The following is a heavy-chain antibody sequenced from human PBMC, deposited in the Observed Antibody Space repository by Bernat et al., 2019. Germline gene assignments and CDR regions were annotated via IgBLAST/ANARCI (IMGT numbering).Heavy chain of an antibody. CDR3: ARDYPGDCSSASCPGVFDY. J-gene: IGHJ4*02. V-gene: IGHV3-7*04. CDR2: IKQDGSGK. CDR1: GFTFSSYC. Sequence: EVQLVESGGGLVQPGGSLRLSCAVSGFTFSSYCMNWVRQAPGKGLEWVSRIKQDGSGKYYGDSVKGRFTISRENADNSLYLQMNDLSAEDTAVYFCARDYPGDCSSASCPGVFDYWGQGTLVTVSS. D-gene: IGHD2-2*01.